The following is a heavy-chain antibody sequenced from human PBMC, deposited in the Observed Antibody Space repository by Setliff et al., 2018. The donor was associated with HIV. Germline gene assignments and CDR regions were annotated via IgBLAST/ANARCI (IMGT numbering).Heavy chain of an antibody. J-gene: IGHJ5*02. CDR2: INPSGGRT. Sequence: WASVKVSCKAPENTFSNYYLHWVRQAPGQGLEWMGIINPSGGRTNYDPSLKSRVTIFVDTSKTQFYLKLRSVTASDTAVYYCARYTSKVDWFDPWGQGTLVTVSS. CDR3: ARYTSKVDWFDP. CDR1: ENTFSNYY. D-gene: IGHD2-2*02. V-gene: IGHV1-46*01.